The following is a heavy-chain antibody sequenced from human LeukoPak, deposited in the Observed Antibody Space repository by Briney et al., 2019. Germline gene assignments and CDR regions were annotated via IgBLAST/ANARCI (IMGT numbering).Heavy chain of an antibody. Sequence: ASVKVSCKASGYTFTGYYMHWVRQAPGQGLEWMGWINPNSGGTNYAQKFQGRVTMTRDTSISTAYMELSRLRSDDTAVYYCARDWTPTIPHWFDPWGQGTLVTVSS. V-gene: IGHV1-2*02. J-gene: IGHJ5*02. CDR1: GYTFTGYY. CDR2: INPNSGGT. CDR3: ARDWTPTIPHWFDP. D-gene: IGHD3/OR15-3a*01.